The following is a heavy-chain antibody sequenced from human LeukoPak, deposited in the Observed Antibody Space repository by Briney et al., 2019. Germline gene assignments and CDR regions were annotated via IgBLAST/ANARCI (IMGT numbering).Heavy chain of an antibody. D-gene: IGHD2-15*01. V-gene: IGHV3-30*02. J-gene: IGHJ4*02. CDR2: IRYDGSNK. Sequence: GGSLRLSCAASGFTFSSYGMHWVCQAPGKGLEWVAFIRYDGSNKYYADSVKGRFTISRDNSKNTLYLQMNSLRAEDTAVYYCAREKCSGGSCTLDYWGQGTLVTVSS. CDR1: GFTFSSYG. CDR3: AREKCSGGSCTLDY.